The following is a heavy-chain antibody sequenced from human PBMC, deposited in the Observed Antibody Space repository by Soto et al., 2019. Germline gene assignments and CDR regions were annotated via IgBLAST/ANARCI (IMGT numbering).Heavy chain of an antibody. V-gene: IGHV1-18*01. CDR1: GYTFTSYG. D-gene: IGHD3-10*01. CDR3: ARDRVMVRGSSDY. J-gene: IGHJ4*02. CDR2: ISAYNGNT. Sequence: QVQLVQSGAEVKKPGASVKVSCKASGYTFTSYGITWVRQAPGQGLEWMGWISAYNGNTNYAPKLQGRVTMTTDSRTNSADKEVRGLGTDDTDVYFCARDRVMVRGSSDYWGQGTLVTVS.